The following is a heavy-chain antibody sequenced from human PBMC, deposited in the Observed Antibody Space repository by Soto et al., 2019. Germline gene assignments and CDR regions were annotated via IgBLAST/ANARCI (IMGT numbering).Heavy chain of an antibody. V-gene: IGHV4-34*01. D-gene: IGHD3-9*01. CDR1: GGSFSGYY. Sequence: SETLSPTCAVYGGSFSGYYWSWIRQPPGKGLEWIGEINHSGSTNYNPSLKSRVTISVDTSKNQFSLKLSSVTAADTAVYYCASEEYDILTGEGGYYYYGMDVWGQGTTVTVSS. CDR2: INHSGST. J-gene: IGHJ6*02. CDR3: ASEEYDILTGEGGYYYYGMDV.